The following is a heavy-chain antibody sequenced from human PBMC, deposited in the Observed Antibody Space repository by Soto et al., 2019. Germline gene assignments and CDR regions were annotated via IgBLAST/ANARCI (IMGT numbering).Heavy chain of an antibody. CDR2: IYYSGST. Sequence: QLQLQESGPGLVKPSETLSLTCTVSGGSISSSSFHWGWIRQPPGKGLEWIGSIYYSGSTYYSPSLKSRVTISVATSKNQFSLKLSSVTAADTAVYYCARRERAAGTDWWFDPWGQGPLVTVSS. CDR1: GGSISSSSFH. J-gene: IGHJ5*02. D-gene: IGHD6-13*01. V-gene: IGHV4-39*01. CDR3: ARRERAAGTDWWFDP.